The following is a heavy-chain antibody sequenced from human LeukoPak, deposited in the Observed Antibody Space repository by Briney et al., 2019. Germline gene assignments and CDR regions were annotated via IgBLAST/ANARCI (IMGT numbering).Heavy chain of an antibody. CDR3: AKAYSSSLYGDAFHI. V-gene: IGHV3-23*01. D-gene: IGHD6-13*01. CDR1: GFTFRFYA. Sequence: PGGSLRLSCAGSGFTFRFYAMTWVRQAPGKGLEWVSGISGDASVSKDADSVKGRFNVSRDNSKNTLYLQLNSLRVEDTAIYYCAKAYSSSLYGDAFHIWGQGTMVTVSP. J-gene: IGHJ3*02. CDR2: ISGDASVS.